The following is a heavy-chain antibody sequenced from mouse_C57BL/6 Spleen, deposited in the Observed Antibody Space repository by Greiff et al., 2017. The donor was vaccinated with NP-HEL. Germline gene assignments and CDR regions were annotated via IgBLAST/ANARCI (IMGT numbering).Heavy chain of an antibody. Sequence: EVKLMESGGDLVKPGGSLKLSCAASGFTFSSYGMSWVRQTPDKRLEWVATISSGGSYTYYPDSVKGRFTISRDNAKNNLYLQMSSLKSEDTAMYYCARPYDYDDGAWFAYWGQGTLVTVSA. D-gene: IGHD2-4*01. CDR3: ARPYDYDDGAWFAY. CDR2: ISSGGSYT. CDR1: GFTFSSYG. V-gene: IGHV5-6*01. J-gene: IGHJ3*01.